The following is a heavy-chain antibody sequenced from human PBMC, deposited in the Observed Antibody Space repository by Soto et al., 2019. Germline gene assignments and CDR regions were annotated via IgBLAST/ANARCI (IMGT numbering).Heavy chain of an antibody. V-gene: IGHV3-74*01. CDR3: ARVARGAWGVFDP. CDR1: GFTFSSYW. CDR2: IDYDGGTT. D-gene: IGHD3-16*01. J-gene: IGHJ5*02. Sequence: EVQLVESGGGLVQPGGSLRLSCAASGFTFSSYWMHWVRQAPGKGLEWVSRIDYDGGTTNYADSVKGRFTISRDNAKNALYLQISRPAAEDTAVYYCARVARGAWGVFDPWGQGTLVTVSP.